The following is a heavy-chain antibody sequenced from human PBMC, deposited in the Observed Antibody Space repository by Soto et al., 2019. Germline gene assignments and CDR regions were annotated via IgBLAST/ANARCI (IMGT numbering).Heavy chain of an antibody. CDR1: GYTFTSYG. J-gene: IGHJ5*02. V-gene: IGHV1-18*01. CDR2: ISAYNGNT. Sequence: GASVKVSCKASGYTFTSYGISWVRPAPGQGLEWMGWISAYNGNTNYAQKLQGRVTMTTDTSTSTAYMELRSLRSDDTAVYYCARSRDGDYDFWSGYYDLGLYWFDPWGQGTLVTVSS. CDR3: ARSRDGDYDFWSGYYDLGLYWFDP. D-gene: IGHD3-3*01.